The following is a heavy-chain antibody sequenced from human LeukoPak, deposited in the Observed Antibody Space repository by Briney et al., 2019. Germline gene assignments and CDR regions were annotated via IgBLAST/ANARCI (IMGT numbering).Heavy chain of an antibody. CDR1: GGSVISGSYY. V-gene: IGHV4-61*01. J-gene: IGHJ6*02. CDR2: IYYSGST. Sequence: SETLSLTCTVSGGSVISGSYYWTWIRQPPGKGLEWIGYIYYSGSTNYNRSLEGRVTISRDMSKNQFSLKVSSVTAADTAVYYCARGQFYYGMDVWGPGTTVTVSS. CDR3: ARGQFYYGMDV.